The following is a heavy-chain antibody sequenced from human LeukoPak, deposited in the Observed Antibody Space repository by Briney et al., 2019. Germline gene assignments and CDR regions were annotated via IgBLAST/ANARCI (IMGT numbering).Heavy chain of an antibody. CDR2: IGPDGGTT. CDR1: GFTFYTYG. Sequence: GGSLRFSCAASGFTFYTYGMHWVRQAPGKGLEYVSGIGPDGGTTYYAKSVKGRFTISSDNSKSMVYLQMGSLTADDMAVYYCARGAQLTDYWGQGTLVTVSS. J-gene: IGHJ4*02. CDR3: ARGAQLTDY. D-gene: IGHD6-13*01. V-gene: IGHV3-64*01.